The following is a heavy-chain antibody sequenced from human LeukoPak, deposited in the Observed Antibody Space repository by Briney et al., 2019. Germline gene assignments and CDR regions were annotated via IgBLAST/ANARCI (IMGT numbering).Heavy chain of an antibody. V-gene: IGHV3-23*01. Sequence: GGSLRLSCAVSGFTLSEHAMSWVRQAPGEGLEWVSGIIDVGDTYYADSVKGRFTISRDGSKNTLYLQMNSLRAEDTATYYCAKDYCRGGNCPLPFFDSWGQGTLVTVSS. D-gene: IGHD2-15*01. CDR3: AKDYCRGGNCPLPFFDS. J-gene: IGHJ4*02. CDR2: IIDVGDT. CDR1: GFTLSEHA.